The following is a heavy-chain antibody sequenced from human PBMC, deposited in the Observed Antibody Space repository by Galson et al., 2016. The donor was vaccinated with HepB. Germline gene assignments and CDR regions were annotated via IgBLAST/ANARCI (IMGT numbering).Heavy chain of an antibody. J-gene: IGHJ5*02. CDR3: AKHKWQQQLVREGHLDP. Sequence: SLRLSCAASGFIFDDFSLHWVRQRPGQGPEWVSGISWDSTKTHYADSVRGRFTISRDNAKKSLFLEMNNLKPEDTATYYCAKHKWQQQLVREGHLDPRGQGTLVAVSS. CDR2: ISWDSTKT. V-gene: IGHV3-9*01. D-gene: IGHD5-24*01. CDR1: GFIFDDFS.